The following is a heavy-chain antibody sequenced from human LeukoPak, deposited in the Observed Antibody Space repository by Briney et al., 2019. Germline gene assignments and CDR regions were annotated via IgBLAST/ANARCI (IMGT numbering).Heavy chain of an antibody. CDR3: ARVWPNYYDSSGYFDY. V-gene: IGHV3-66*01. CDR2: IYSGGST. Sequence: GGSLRLSCAASGFTFSSYAMSWVRQAPGKGLEWVSVIYSGGSTYYADSVKGRFTISRDNSKNTLYLQMNSLRAEDTAVYYCARVWPNYYDSSGYFDYWGQGTLVTVSS. J-gene: IGHJ4*02. CDR1: GFTFSSYA. D-gene: IGHD3-22*01.